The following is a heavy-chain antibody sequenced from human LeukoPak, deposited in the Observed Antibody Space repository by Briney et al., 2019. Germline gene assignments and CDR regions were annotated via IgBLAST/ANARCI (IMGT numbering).Heavy chain of an antibody. CDR2: IRYDGRNK. Sequence: GGSLRLSCAAAGLTFSNFGMHWVRQAPGKGLQWVAYIRYDGRNKYSADSVKGRFTIYRDNSKSTLYLQMNSLRPEDTAVYYCAKGGSNNWSFDNWGQGTLVTVSS. CDR3: AKGGSNNWSFDN. CDR1: GLTFSNFG. J-gene: IGHJ4*02. V-gene: IGHV3-30*02. D-gene: IGHD1-1*01.